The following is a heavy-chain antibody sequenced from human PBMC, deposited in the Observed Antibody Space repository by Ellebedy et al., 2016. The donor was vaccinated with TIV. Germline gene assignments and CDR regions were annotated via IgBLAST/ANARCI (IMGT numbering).Heavy chain of an antibody. Sequence: GESLKISXAASGFTFSSYAMHWVRQAPGKGLEWVAVISYDGSNKYYADSVKGRFTISRDNSKNTLYLQMNSLRAEDTAVYYCASGGVRYCSSTSCYSDAFDIWGQGTMVTVSS. V-gene: IGHV3-30-3*01. D-gene: IGHD2-2*01. CDR1: GFTFSSYA. J-gene: IGHJ3*02. CDR2: ISYDGSNK. CDR3: ASGGVRYCSSTSCYSDAFDI.